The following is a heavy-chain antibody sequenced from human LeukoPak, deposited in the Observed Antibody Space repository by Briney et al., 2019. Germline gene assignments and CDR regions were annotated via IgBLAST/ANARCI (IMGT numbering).Heavy chain of an antibody. CDR3: ARLIIAAAGPYYYYYYMDV. CDR2: ISAYNGNT. J-gene: IGHJ6*03. D-gene: IGHD6-13*01. V-gene: IGHV1-18*01. Sequence: ASVKVSCKASGGTFSSYGISWVRQAPGQGLEWMGWISAYNGNTNYAQKLQGRVTMATDTSTSTAYMELRSLRSDDTAVYYCARLIIAAAGPYYYYYYMDVWGKGTTVTISS. CDR1: GGTFSSYG.